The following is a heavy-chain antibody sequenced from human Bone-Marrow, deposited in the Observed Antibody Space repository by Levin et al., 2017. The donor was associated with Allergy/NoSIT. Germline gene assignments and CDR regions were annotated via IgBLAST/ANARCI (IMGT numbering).Heavy chain of an antibody. CDR1: GFTVSRNY. CDR3: ARDGVGTAAGTP. V-gene: IGHV3-66*01. D-gene: IGHD6-13*01. Sequence: GESLKISCAASGFTVSRNYMSWVRQAPGKGLEWVSLIYSGGDTQYADSVKGRFTISRDNSKNTLYLQMNSLKADNTAVYYCARDGVGTAAGTPWGQGTLVTVSS. CDR2: IYSGGDT. J-gene: IGHJ4*02.